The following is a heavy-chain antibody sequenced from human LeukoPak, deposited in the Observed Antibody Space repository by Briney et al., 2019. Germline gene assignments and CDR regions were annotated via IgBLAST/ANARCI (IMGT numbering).Heavy chain of an antibody. V-gene: IGHV4-34*01. D-gene: IGHD3-3*01. CDR2: INHSGST. CDR1: GGSFSGYY. CDR3: ARELYYDFWSGYTYYFDY. Sequence: PSETLSLTCAVSGGSFSGYYWSWIRQPPGKGLEWIGEINHSGSTNYNPSLKSRVTISVDTSKNQFSLKLSSVTAADTAVYYCARELYYDFWSGYTYYFDYWGQGTLVTVSS. J-gene: IGHJ4*02.